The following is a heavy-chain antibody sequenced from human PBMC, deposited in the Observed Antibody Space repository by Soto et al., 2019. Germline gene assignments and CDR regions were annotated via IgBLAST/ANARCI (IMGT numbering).Heavy chain of an antibody. Sequence: QVQLVESGGGVVQPGRSLRVSCAASGFTFSIYAMHWVRQAPGTGLEWVAVISYDGTKTYYADSVKGRFTISRDNSKYMVYLQMNSLRDEDAALYYCAEDRGPRRQWLIGPFDYWGQGTLVTVSP. V-gene: IGHV3-30*18. CDR1: GFTFSIYA. CDR2: ISYDGTKT. CDR3: AEDRGPRRQWLIGPFDY. J-gene: IGHJ4*02. D-gene: IGHD6-19*01.